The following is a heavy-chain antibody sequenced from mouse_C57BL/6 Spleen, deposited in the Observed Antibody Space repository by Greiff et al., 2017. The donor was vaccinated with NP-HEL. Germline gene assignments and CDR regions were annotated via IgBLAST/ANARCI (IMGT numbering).Heavy chain of an antibody. CDR3: ARRRGYGPFAY. Sequence: VQLQQSGPELVKPGASVKIPCKASGYTFTDYNMDWVKQSHGKSLEWIGDINPNNGGTIYNQKFKGKATLTVDKSSSTAYMELRSLTSEDTAVYYCARRRGYGPFAYWGQGTLVTVSA. V-gene: IGHV1-18*01. J-gene: IGHJ3*01. D-gene: IGHD3-1*01. CDR2: INPNNGGT. CDR1: GYTFTDYN.